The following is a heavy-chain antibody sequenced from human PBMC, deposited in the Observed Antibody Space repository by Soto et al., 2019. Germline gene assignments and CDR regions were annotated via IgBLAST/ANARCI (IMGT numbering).Heavy chain of an antibody. Sequence: QVQLVQSGAEVKKPGASVKVSCKASGYTITSYGISWVRQAPGQGLEWMGWISAYNGNTNYAQKLQGRVTMTTDTSTSTAYMELRSLRSDDTAVYYCARDFEYGFRYFDWLFQRAGAFDIWGQGTMVTVSS. CDR2: ISAYNGNT. J-gene: IGHJ3*02. D-gene: IGHD3-9*01. CDR3: ARDFEYGFRYFDWLFQRAGAFDI. V-gene: IGHV1-18*01. CDR1: GYTITSYG.